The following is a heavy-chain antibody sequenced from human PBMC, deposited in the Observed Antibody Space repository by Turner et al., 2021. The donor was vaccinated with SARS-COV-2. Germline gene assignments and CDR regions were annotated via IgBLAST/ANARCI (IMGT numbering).Heavy chain of an antibody. J-gene: IGHJ3*02. CDR3: ARARWHYYDSSGYYPDAFDI. CDR2: ISSSSSYI. D-gene: IGHD3-22*01. Sequence: EVQLVESGGGLVKPGGSLRLSCAASGFTFSSYSMNWVRQAPGKGLEWVSSISSSSSYIYYADSVKGRFTISRDNAKNSLYLQMNSLRAEDTAVYYCARARWHYYDSSGYYPDAFDIWGQGTMVNVSS. CDR1: GFTFSSYS. V-gene: IGHV3-21*01.